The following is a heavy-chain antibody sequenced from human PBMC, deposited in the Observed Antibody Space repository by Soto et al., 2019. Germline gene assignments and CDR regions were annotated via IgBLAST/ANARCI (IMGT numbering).Heavy chain of an antibody. CDR1: GFTFSSYA. Sequence: DVQLLESGGDLVQPGGSLRLSCAASGFTFSSYAMSWVRQAPGKGLEWVSGISNSGGSTYYADSVKGRFTISRDNSKDTLYLQRNSLRAEDTAVDYCAKILAAAGLDYWGQGTLVTVSS. CDR2: ISNSGGST. V-gene: IGHV3-23*01. J-gene: IGHJ4*02. CDR3: AKILAAAGLDY. D-gene: IGHD6-13*01.